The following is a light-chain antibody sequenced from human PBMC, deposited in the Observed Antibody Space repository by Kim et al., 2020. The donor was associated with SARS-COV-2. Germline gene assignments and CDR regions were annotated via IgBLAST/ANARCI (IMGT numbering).Light chain of an antibody. CDR1: QSVSSY. CDR3: QQRSKWPYT. Sequence: EIVLTQSPATLSLSPGERAALSRRASQSVSSYLTWYQQKPGQAPRLLIYDVSNRATGIPAKFSGSGSGTDFTLTISSLEPEDIAVYYCQQRSKWPYTFGRGTKLEI. J-gene: IGKJ2*01. CDR2: DVS. V-gene: IGKV3-11*01.